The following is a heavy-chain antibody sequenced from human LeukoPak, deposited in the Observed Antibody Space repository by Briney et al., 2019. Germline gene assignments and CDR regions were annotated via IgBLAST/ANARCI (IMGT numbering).Heavy chain of an antibody. Sequence: ASVKVSCKASGYTFTSHDINWVRQATGQGPEWMGWMNPNSGNTGYAQKFQGRVTITRNTSISTAYMELSSLRSEDTAVYYCARGPPSYSSSSYWFDPWGQGTLVTVSS. CDR2: MNPNSGNT. CDR1: GYTFTSHD. V-gene: IGHV1-8*03. CDR3: ARGPPSYSSSSYWFDP. D-gene: IGHD6-13*01. J-gene: IGHJ5*02.